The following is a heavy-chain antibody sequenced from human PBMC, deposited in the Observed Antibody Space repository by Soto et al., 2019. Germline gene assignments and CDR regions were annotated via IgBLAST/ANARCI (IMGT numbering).Heavy chain of an antibody. D-gene: IGHD2-15*01. CDR2: INPSGGST. CDR3: AREEVVAATYNWFDP. V-gene: IGHV1-46*01. CDR1: GYTFTSYY. Sequence: ASVKVSCKASGYTFTSYYMHWVRQDPGQGLEWMGIINPSGGSTSYAQKFQGRVTMTRDTSTSTVYMELSSLRSEDTAVYYCAREEVVAATYNWFDPWGQGTLVTVSS. J-gene: IGHJ5*02.